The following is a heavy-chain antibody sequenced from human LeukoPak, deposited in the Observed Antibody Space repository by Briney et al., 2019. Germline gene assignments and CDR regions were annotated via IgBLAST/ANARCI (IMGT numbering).Heavy chain of an antibody. CDR1: GYTFTSYA. D-gene: IGHD3-22*01. J-gene: IGHJ4*02. CDR2: INAGNGNT. V-gene: IGHV1-3*01. Sequence: EASVKVSCKASGYTFTSYAIHWVRQAPGQRLEWTGWINAGNGNTKYSQKFQGRVTITRDTSASTAYMELSSLRSEDRAVYYCARLGYYYESSGYYCDYWGQGTLVTVSS. CDR3: ARLGYYYESSGYYCDY.